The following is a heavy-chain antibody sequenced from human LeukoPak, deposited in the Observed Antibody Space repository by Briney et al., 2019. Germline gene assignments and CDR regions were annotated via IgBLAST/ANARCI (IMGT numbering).Heavy chain of an antibody. CDR2: INSDGSST. V-gene: IGHV3-74*01. J-gene: IGHJ3*02. D-gene: IGHD6-19*01. Sequence: GGSLRLSCAASGFTLSTYWMHWVRQAPGKGLVWVARINSDGSSTNYADSVKGRFTISRDNAKNSLYLEMNSLRDEDTAVYYCARSVIAVAGYDAFDIWGQGTVVTVSS. CDR3: ARSVIAVAGYDAFDI. CDR1: GFTLSTYW.